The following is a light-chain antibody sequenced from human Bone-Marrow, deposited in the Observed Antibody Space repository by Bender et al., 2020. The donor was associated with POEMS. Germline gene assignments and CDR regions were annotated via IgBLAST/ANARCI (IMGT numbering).Light chain of an antibody. J-gene: IGLJ3*02. CDR3: SSYTRSNTLV. CDR1: SSDIGTYDL. Sequence: QSALTQPASVSGSPGHSVTISCTGTSSDIGTYDLVSWYQQPPGTAPQLIIYEVSRPSGVPDRFSGSKSGNTASLTISGLQAEDEADYYCSSYTRSNTLVFGGGTKLTVL. V-gene: IGLV2-18*02. CDR2: EVS.